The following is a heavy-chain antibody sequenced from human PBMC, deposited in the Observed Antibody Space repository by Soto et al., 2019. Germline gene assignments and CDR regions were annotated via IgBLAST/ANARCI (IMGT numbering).Heavy chain of an antibody. D-gene: IGHD1-26*01. CDR2: ISSSSSTI. CDR1: GFTFSSYS. CDR3: ARGGEKWDPNPNFDY. J-gene: IGHJ4*02. V-gene: IGHV3-48*01. Sequence: GSLRLSCAASGFTFSSYSMNWVRQAPGKGLEWVSYISSSSSTIYYADSVKGRFTISRDNAKNSLYLQMNSLRAEDTAVYYCARGGEKWDPNPNFDYWGQGTLVTVSS.